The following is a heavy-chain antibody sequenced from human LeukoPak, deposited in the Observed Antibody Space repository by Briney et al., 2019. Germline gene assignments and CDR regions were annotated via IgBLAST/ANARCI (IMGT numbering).Heavy chain of an antibody. Sequence: PSETLSLTCTVSGGSISSYYRSWIRQPPGKGLEWIGYIYYSGSTNYNPSLKSRVTISVDTSKNQFSLKLSSVTAADTAVYYCARAYGTTVAYYFDYWGQGTLVTVSS. CDR2: IYYSGST. D-gene: IGHD4-23*01. V-gene: IGHV4-59*08. CDR3: ARAYGTTVAYYFDY. CDR1: GGSISSYY. J-gene: IGHJ4*02.